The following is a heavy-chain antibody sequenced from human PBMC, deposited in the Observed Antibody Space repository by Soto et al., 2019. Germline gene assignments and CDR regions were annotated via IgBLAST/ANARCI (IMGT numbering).Heavy chain of an antibody. CDR3: AKAMGLVGASHYFDS. CDR1: GFTFDSYA. J-gene: IGHJ4*02. V-gene: IGHV3-23*01. CDR2: ISGTSGST. Sequence: PVGSLRLSCAASGFTFDSYAMSWVRQAPGMGLEWVSSISGTSGSTQYADSVKGRFTIFRDNSKNTLFLHMTSLRAEDTAVYYCAKAMGLVGASHYFDSWGQGTPVTVSS. D-gene: IGHD1-26*01.